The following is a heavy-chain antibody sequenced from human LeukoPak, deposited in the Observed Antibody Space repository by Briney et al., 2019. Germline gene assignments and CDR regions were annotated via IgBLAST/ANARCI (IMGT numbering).Heavy chain of an antibody. D-gene: IGHD6-19*01. CDR3: ARDFASGTGYYYFYGLDA. CDR1: GDSMSSYY. CDR2: IYYSGST. V-gene: IGHV4-59*01. J-gene: IGHJ6*02. Sequence: SSETLTLTCTVSGDSMSSYYWSWIRQPPGKGLEWIGYIYYSGSTNYNPSLKSRVTISVDTSKNQFSLRLTSVTAADTAVYYCARDFASGTGYYYFYGLDAWGQGTTVTVSS.